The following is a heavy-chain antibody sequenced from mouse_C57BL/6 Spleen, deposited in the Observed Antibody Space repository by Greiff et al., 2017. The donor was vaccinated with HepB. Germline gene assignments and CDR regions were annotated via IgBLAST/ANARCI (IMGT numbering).Heavy chain of an antibody. J-gene: IGHJ2*01. CDR3: ARGITTVVATKFDY. D-gene: IGHD1-1*01. CDR2: IYPRSGNT. Sequence: VKVVESGAELARPGASVKLSCKASGYTFTSYGISWVKQRTGQGLEWIGEIYPRSGNTYYNEKFKGKATLTADKSSSTAYMELRSLTSEDSAVYFCARGITTVVATKFDYWGQGTTLTVSS. CDR1: GYTFTSYG. V-gene: IGHV1-81*01.